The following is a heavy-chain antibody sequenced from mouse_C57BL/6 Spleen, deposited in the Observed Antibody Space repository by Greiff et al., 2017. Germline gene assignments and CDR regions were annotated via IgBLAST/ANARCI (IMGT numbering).Heavy chain of an antibody. Sequence: VKLEESGPGLVAPSQSLSITCTVSGFSLTSYAISWVRQPPGKGPEWLGVIWTGGGTNYNSALKSRLSLSKDNSKSQVFLKMNSLQTDDTARYYCARDDYDGVDYAMDYWGQGTSVTVSS. D-gene: IGHD2-4*01. CDR2: IWTGGGT. CDR3: ARDDYDGVDYAMDY. V-gene: IGHV2-9-1*01. CDR1: GFSLTSYA. J-gene: IGHJ4*01.